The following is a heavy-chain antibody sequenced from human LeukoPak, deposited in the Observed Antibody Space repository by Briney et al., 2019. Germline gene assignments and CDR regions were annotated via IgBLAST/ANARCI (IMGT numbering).Heavy chain of an antibody. CDR3: ATVTYYYDSSRDNWFDP. J-gene: IGHJ5*02. V-gene: IGHV1-69*13. CDR1: GGTFSSYA. Sequence: ASVKVSCKASGGTFSSYAISWVRQAPGQGLEWMGGIIPIFGTANYAQKFQGRVTITADESTSTAYMELSSLRSEDTAVYYCATVTYYYDSSRDNWFDPWGQGTLVTVSS. CDR2: IIPIFGTA. D-gene: IGHD3-22*01.